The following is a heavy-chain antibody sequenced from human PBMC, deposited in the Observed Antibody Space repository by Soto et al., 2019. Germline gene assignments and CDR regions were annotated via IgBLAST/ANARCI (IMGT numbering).Heavy chain of an antibody. CDR1: GGTFSSYT. Sequence: QVQLVQSGAEVKKPGSSVKVSCKASGGTFSSYTISWVRQAPGQGLEWMGRIIPILGIANYAQKFQGRVTITADQSTSTAYMELSSLRSEDTAVYYCMCYMEQPGGYGMDVWGQGTTVTVSS. CDR3: MCYMEQPGGYGMDV. D-gene: IGHD2-2*02. J-gene: IGHJ6*02. CDR2: IIPILGIA. V-gene: IGHV1-69*02.